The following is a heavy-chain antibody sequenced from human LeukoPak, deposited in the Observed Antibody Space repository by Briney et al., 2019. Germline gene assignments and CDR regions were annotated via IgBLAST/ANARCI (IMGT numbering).Heavy chain of an antibody. V-gene: IGHV3-23*01. D-gene: IGHD3-16*01. CDR1: GFTFFKHG. CDR2: ISPSGDIT. J-gene: IGHJ4*02. CDR3: AKDDAWLRFGE. Sequence: GGSLRLSCAASGFTFFKHGMNWVRQAPGKGLEWVSGISPSGDITYYADSVKGRLTISRDNSKNTLYLEVMSLTAEDTAVYYCAKDDAWLRFGEWSQGTPVTVSS.